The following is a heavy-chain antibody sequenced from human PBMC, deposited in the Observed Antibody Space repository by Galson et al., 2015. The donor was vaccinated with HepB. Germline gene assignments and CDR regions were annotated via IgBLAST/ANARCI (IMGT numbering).Heavy chain of an antibody. Sequence: SVKVSCKASGYTFTGYYMHWVRQAPGQGLEWMGRINPNSGGTNYAQKFQGRVTMTRDTSISTAYMELSRLRSDDTAVYYCAVDSSSWFEPNYYYYYMDVWGKGTTVTVSS. J-gene: IGHJ6*03. D-gene: IGHD6-13*01. CDR3: AVDSSSWFEPNYYYYYMDV. V-gene: IGHV1-2*06. CDR2: INPNSGGT. CDR1: GYTFTGYY.